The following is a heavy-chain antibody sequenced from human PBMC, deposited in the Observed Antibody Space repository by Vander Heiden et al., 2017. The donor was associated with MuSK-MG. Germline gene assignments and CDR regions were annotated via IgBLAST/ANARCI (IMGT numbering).Heavy chain of an antibody. J-gene: IGHJ4*02. CDR2: TNPDGRAK. D-gene: IGHD6-19*01. Sequence: EVQPVESGGGLVQPGGSLRLSCAASGITFSTYWISWVRQAPGKGLEWVSNTNPDGRAKEEVDSVKGRFTISRDNAKSSLYLKVNRLRTEDTAVYDGAKNSGWSFDFLGQGTLVTVSS. V-gene: IGHV3-7*01. CDR1: GITFSTYW. CDR3: AKNSGWSFDF.